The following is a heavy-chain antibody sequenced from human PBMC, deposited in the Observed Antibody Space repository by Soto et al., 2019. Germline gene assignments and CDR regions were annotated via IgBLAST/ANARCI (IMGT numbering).Heavy chain of an antibody. D-gene: IGHD3-10*01. V-gene: IGHV4-34*01. Sequence: SENLYLARAVHGGSFSGYIWTWIRQRPGRGLQWIGQINDSGSTYYNPSLKSRVIISMHTSNDQFSLELTSVTAVDTAMYYCARGLITGSTYSGGWYYFDHWGQGTQVT. CDR1: GGSFSGYI. CDR2: INDSGST. CDR3: ARGLITGSTYSGGWYYFDH. J-gene: IGHJ4*02.